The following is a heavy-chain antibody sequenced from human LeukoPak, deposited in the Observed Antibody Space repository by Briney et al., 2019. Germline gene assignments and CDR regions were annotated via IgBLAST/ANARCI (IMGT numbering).Heavy chain of an antibody. J-gene: IGHJ5*02. CDR3: ARDLWSGYPDYNWFDP. CDR2: IYYSGTT. V-gene: IGHV4-59*02. Sequence: PSETLSLTCTVSGGSVSSYYWSWIRQPPGKGLEWIGYIYYSGTTKYNPSLESRVTISVDTSKNQFSLKVSSVTAADTAVYYCARDLWSGYPDYNWFDPWGQGTLVTVSS. CDR1: GGSVSSYY. D-gene: IGHD3-3*01.